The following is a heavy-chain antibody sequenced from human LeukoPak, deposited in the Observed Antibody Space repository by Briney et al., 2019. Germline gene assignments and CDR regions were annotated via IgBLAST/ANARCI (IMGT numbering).Heavy chain of an antibody. J-gene: IGHJ6*03. CDR2: IYYSGST. Sequence: SETLSLTCTVSGGSISSHYWSWIRQPPGKGLEWIGYIYYSGSTNYNPSLKSRVTISVDTSKNQFSLKLSSVTAADTAVYYCARGGYYYGSGSYLYYYYMDVWGKGTTVTVSS. CDR1: GGSISSHY. CDR3: ARGGYYYGSGSYLYYYYMDV. D-gene: IGHD3-10*01. V-gene: IGHV4-59*11.